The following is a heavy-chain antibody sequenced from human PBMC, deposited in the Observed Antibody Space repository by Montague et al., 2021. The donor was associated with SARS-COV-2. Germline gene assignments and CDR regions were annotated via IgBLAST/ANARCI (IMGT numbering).Heavy chain of an antibody. D-gene: IGHD1-14*01. CDR3: AKSFSGTRNWFDI. Sequence: SLRLACAASGFIFTNYGMNWVRRAPGKGLESVAGISGFGGGTYYSDSVKGRFTISRATSNSTLFLQMDGLRDEDTAIYYCAKSFSGTRNWFDIWGQGTLDTVSS. CDR1: GFIFTNYG. CDR2: ISGFGGGT. V-gene: IGHV3-23*01. J-gene: IGHJ5*02.